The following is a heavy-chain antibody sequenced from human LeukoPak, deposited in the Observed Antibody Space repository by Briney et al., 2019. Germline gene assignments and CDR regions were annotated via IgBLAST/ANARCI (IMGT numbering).Heavy chain of an antibody. Sequence: SETLSLTCAVYGGSFSGYYWSWIRQPPGKGLEWIGEINHSGSTNYNPSLKSRVTISVDTSKNQFSLKLSSVTAADTAVYYCARVPNSSSAPFDYWGQGTPVTVSS. CDR2: INHSGST. CDR1: GGSFSGYY. J-gene: IGHJ4*02. D-gene: IGHD6-6*01. CDR3: ARVPNSSSAPFDY. V-gene: IGHV4-34*01.